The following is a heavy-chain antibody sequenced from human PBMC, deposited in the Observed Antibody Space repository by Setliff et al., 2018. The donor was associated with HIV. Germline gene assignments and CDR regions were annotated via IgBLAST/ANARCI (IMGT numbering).Heavy chain of an antibody. CDR1: RFTFSSHG. Sequence: GGSLRLSCAASRFTFSSHGMHWVRQVPGKGLEWVAVISYDGGDKYYGDSVKGRFTISRDNSQSTLYLQMNSLRTEDTGIYYCVKGPLGYCYSGGCYGRFDYWGQGTLVTVSS. D-gene: IGHD2-2*01. CDR3: VKGPLGYCYSGGCYGRFDY. CDR2: ISYDGGDK. J-gene: IGHJ4*02. V-gene: IGHV3-30*18.